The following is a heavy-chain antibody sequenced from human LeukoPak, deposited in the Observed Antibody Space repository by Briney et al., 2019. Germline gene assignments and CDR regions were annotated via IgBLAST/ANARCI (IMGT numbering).Heavy chain of an antibody. CDR2: IFYSGST. D-gene: IGHD6-19*01. V-gene: IGHV4-39*07. CDR3: AALGSGWYERYHAFDI. J-gene: IGHJ3*02. Sequence: SETLSLTCTVSGGSISTTNYYWGWVRQPPGKALEWIGNIFYSGSTYYSPSLKSRVTISLDTSRNQFSLKLNSVTAADTAVYYCAALGSGWYERYHAFDIWGQGTMVTVSS. CDR1: GGSISTTNYY.